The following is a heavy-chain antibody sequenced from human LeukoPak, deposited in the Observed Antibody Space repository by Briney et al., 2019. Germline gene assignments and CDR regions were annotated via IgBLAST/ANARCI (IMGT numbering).Heavy chain of an antibody. CDR3: ARHGVKRDAFDI. D-gene: IGHD2-21*01. V-gene: IGHV4-59*08. CDR2: IYYIGST. CDR1: GCSISSYY. J-gene: IGHJ3*02. Sequence: SETLSLTCTVSGCSISSYYWSWIRQPPGNGLDWTGYIYYIGSTNYNPSLKSRFTISVDTSKNQFSLKLSSVTSADTAVYYCARHGVKRDAFDIWGQGTMVTVSS.